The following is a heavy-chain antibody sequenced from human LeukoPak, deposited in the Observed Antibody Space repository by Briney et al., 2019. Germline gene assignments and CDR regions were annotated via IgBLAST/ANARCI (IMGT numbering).Heavy chain of an antibody. CDR1: GYTFTGYY. CDR2: INPNSGGT. J-gene: IGHJ4*02. Sequence: ASVKVSCKASGYTFTGYYMHWVRQAPGQGLEWMGRINPNSGGTNYAQKFQGWVTMTRDTSISTAYMELSRLRSDDTAVYYCARSQDCSSTSCPIDYWGQGTLVTVSS. V-gene: IGHV1-2*04. CDR3: ARSQDCSSTSCPIDY. D-gene: IGHD2-2*01.